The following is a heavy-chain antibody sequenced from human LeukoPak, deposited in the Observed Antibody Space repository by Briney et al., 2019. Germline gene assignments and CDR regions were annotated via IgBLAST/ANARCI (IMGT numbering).Heavy chain of an antibody. Sequence: PSETLSLTCTVSGGSISSYYWSWIRQPAGKGLEWIGRIYTSGSTNYNPSLKSRVTMSVDTSKNQFSLKLSSVTAADTAVYYCARDRGGSGSHSILYYFDYWGQGTLVTVSS. CDR1: GGSISSYY. D-gene: IGHD3-10*01. V-gene: IGHV4-4*07. CDR2: IYTSGST. CDR3: ARDRGGSGSHSILYYFDY. J-gene: IGHJ4*02.